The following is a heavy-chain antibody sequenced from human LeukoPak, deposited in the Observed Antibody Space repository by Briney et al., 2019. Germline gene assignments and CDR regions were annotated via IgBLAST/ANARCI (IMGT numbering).Heavy chain of an antibody. CDR1: GFTFSSYW. CDR3: ASTTNYGGNPSDY. D-gene: IGHD4-23*01. J-gene: IGHJ4*02. V-gene: IGHV3-7*01. CDR2: IKQDGSEK. Sequence: GGSLRLSCAASGFTFSSYWMSWVRQAPGRGLEWVANIKQDGSEKYYVDSVKGRFTISRDNAKNSLYLQMNSLRAEDTAVYYCASTTNYGGNPSDYWGQGTLVTVSP.